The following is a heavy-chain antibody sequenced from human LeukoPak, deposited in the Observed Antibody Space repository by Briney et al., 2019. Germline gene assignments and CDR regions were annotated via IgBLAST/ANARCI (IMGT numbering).Heavy chain of an antibody. Sequence: GGSLRLFCSPSGLTFSSFAMFWVRQAPGKGLEYVSGISSDGGRTNYADSVKARFTISRNNSKVTLYLQMTSLRPEDTAIYYCVKDPSGNYFYFDYWGQGTLVTVSS. CDR3: VKDPSGNYFYFDY. D-gene: IGHD1-26*01. V-gene: IGHV3-64D*09. CDR1: GLTFSSFA. CDR2: ISSDGGRT. J-gene: IGHJ4*02.